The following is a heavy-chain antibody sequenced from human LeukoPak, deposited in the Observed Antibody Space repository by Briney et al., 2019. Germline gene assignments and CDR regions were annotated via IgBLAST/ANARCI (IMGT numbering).Heavy chain of an antibody. J-gene: IGHJ5*02. Sequence: ASVEVSCKSSGGTFSSYAISWVRQALGQGLEWMGGIIPIFCTANYAQKFQGRITITTVESTNAAYTELSHLNSEDTGVYYCARARAGHSKGWFDPWGQGTLGTVSS. CDR3: ARARAGHSKGWFDP. CDR2: IIPIFCTA. CDR1: GGTFSSYA. D-gene: IGHD4-11*01. V-gene: IGHV1-69*05.